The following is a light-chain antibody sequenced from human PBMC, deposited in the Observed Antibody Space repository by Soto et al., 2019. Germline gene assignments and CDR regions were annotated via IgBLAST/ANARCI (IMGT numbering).Light chain of an antibody. CDR1: QSVLYSCNNKNY. CDR2: WAS. Sequence: DIVMTQSPDSLAVSLGERAAINCMSSQSVLYSCNNKNYLAWFQQKPGQPPKLLIYWASTRESGVPDRFSGSGSATDFTLTISSLHAEDVAVYYCQEYYTSPLTFGGGTKVDI. J-gene: IGKJ4*01. CDR3: QEYYTSPLT. V-gene: IGKV4-1*01.